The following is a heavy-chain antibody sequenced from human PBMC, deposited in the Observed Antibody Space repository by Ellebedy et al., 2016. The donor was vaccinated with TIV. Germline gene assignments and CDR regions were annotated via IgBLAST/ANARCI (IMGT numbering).Heavy chain of an antibody. D-gene: IGHD4/OR15-4a*01. CDR1: GYIFTAYS. Sequence: ASVKVSCKTSGYIFTAYSIHWVRQAPGQGLEWMVWINPDSGGTNFPQKYQGRVTMTRDTSVNTAYMELSRLQSDDTAMYYCARVLRSTSGMDVWGQGTTVTVS. V-gene: IGHV1-2*02. J-gene: IGHJ6*02. CDR2: INPDSGGT. CDR3: ARVLRSTSGMDV.